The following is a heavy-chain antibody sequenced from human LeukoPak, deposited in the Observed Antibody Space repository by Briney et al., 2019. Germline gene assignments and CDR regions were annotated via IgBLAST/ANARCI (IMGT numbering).Heavy chain of an antibody. J-gene: IGHJ4*02. CDR1: GGSISSSSYY. D-gene: IGHD1-26*01. Sequence: PSETLSLTCTVSGGSISSSSYYWGWIRQPPGKGLEWIGSMYYSGSTNYNPSLKSRVTISVDTSKNQFSLKLSSVTAADTAVYYCARGIPDRGFGGGRGYYFDYWGQGTLVTVSS. CDR3: ARGIPDRGFGGGRGYYFDY. CDR2: MYYSGST. V-gene: IGHV4-39*07.